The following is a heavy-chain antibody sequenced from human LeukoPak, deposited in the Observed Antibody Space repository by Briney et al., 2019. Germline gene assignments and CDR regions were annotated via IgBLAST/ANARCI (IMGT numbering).Heavy chain of an antibody. CDR3: TTVDGYCSSTSCYSHFQH. V-gene: IGHV3-15*01. J-gene: IGHJ1*01. Sequence: GGSLRLSCAASGFTFSNAWMSWVRQAPGKGLEWVGRIKSKTDGGTTDYAAPVKGRFTISRDDSKNTLYLQMHSLKTEDTAVYYCTTVDGYCSSTSCYSHFQHWGQGTLVTVSS. CDR1: GFTFSNAW. D-gene: IGHD2-2*01. CDR2: IKSKTDGGTT.